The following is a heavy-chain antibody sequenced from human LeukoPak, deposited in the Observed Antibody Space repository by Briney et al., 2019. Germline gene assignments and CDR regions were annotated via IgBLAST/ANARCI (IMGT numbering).Heavy chain of an antibody. CDR3: ARHWGYGSGSYTDY. V-gene: IGHV4-59*08. Sequence: SETLSLTCTVSGGSISSYYWSWIRQPPGKGLEWIGYIYYSGSTNYNPSLKSRVTISVDTSKNQFSLKLSSVTAADTAVYYCARHWGYGSGSYTDYWGQGTLVTVSS. J-gene: IGHJ4*02. CDR2: IYYSGST. D-gene: IGHD3-10*01. CDR1: GGSISSYY.